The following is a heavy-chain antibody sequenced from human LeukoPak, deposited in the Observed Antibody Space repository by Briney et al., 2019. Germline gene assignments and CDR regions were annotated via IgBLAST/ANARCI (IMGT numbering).Heavy chain of an antibody. CDR1: GYTFTSNY. CDR2: INPSGGST. V-gene: IGHV1-46*01. D-gene: IGHD6-19*01. CDR3: ARNVYSSGWYPYYYYYYMDV. Sequence: ASVKVSCKAFGYTFTSNYMHWVRQAPGQGPEWMGVINPSGGSTSYAQKFQGRVTMTRDMSTSTVYMELSSLRSEDTAVYYCARNVYSSGWYPYYYYYYMDVWGKGTTVTVSS. J-gene: IGHJ6*03.